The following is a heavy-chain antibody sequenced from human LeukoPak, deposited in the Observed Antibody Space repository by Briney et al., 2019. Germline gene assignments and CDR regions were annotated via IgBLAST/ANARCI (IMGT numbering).Heavy chain of an antibody. CDR1: GFTFSSYV. D-gene: IGHD1-1*01. CDR2: ISASGDSK. V-gene: IGHV3-23*01. Sequence: AGGSLRLSCAASGFTFSSYVMSWVRQSPERGLEWVSTISASGDSKYYADSVKGRFTISRDNSKNTLHLQMNSLRVEDTAVYYCATRGTTGTKYLEYWGQGTLVTVSS. CDR3: ATRGTTGTKYLEY. J-gene: IGHJ4*02.